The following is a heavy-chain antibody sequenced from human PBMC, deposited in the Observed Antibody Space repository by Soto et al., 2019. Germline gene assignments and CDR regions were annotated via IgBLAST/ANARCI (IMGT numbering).Heavy chain of an antibody. Sequence: SETLSLTCTVSGGSISSGGYYWSWIRQHPGKGLEWIGYIYYSGSTYYNPSLKSRVTISVDTSKNQFSLKLSSVTAADTAVYYCARAGCSGGSCYSAVKVWGQGTLVTVSS. CDR1: GGSISSGGYY. CDR3: ARAGCSGGSCYSAVKV. D-gene: IGHD2-15*01. V-gene: IGHV4-31*03. J-gene: IGHJ4*02. CDR2: IYYSGST.